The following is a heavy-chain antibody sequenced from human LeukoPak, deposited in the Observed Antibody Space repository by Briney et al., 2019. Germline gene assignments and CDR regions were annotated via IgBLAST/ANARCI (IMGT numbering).Heavy chain of an antibody. V-gene: IGHV3-48*01. J-gene: IGHJ3*02. D-gene: IGHD3-22*01. CDR2: ISSSSNTI. CDR3: ARDHHRRLYDSQARDTFDI. CDR1: GFIFSSYS. Sequence: GGSLRLSCAASGFIFSSYSMNWVRQAPGKGLEWVSYISSSSNTIYYADSVKGRFTISRDNAKNSLYLQMNSLRAEDTAVYFCARDHHRRLYDSQARDTFDIWGQGTVVTVSS.